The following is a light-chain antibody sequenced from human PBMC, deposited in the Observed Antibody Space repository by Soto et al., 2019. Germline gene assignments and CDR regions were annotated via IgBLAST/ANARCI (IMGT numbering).Light chain of an antibody. J-gene: IGKJ1*01. CDR1: QSLVYSDGNTY. Sequence: DVVMTQSPLSLPVTLGQPASISCRSSQSLVYSDGNTYLNWFQQRPGQSPRRLIYKVSNRDSGVPDRFGGSGSGTDFTLKISRVEAEDVGVYYGMQGTHWPPTFGQGTKVEIK. CDR3: MQGTHWPPT. CDR2: KVS. V-gene: IGKV2-30*01.